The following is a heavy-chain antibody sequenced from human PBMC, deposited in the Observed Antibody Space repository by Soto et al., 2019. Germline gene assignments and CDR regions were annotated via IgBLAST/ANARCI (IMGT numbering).Heavy chain of an antibody. V-gene: IGHV4-59*01. CDR3: ACTYCRGGNCYPGGKWFDP. D-gene: IGHD2-15*01. CDR1: GGSISSYY. Sequence: PSETLSLTCTVSGGSISSYYWSWIRQPPGKGLEWIGYAYYSGSTNYNPSLKSRVTMSVDTSKSQFNPKLISVTAAETAVDYCACTYCRGGNCYPGGKWFDPWGQGTLVTVSS. J-gene: IGHJ5*02. CDR2: AYYSGST.